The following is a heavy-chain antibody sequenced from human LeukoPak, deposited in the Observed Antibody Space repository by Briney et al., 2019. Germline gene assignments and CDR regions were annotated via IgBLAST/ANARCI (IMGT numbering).Heavy chain of an antibody. D-gene: IGHD3-3*01. CDR1: GGSFSGYY. J-gene: IGHJ4*02. CDR3: ARGRGGFFGYFDY. Sequence: SETLSLTCAVYGGSFSGYYWSWIRQPPGKGLEWIGEINHSGSTDYNPSLKSRVTISVDTSKNQFSLKLSSVTAADTAVYYCARGRGGFFGYFDYWGQGTLVTVSS. CDR2: INHSGST. V-gene: IGHV4-34*01.